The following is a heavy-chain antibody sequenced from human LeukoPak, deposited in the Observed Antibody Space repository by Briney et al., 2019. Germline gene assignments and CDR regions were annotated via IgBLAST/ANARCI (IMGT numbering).Heavy chain of an antibody. D-gene: IGHD2-2*01. CDR1: GGSISSSNW. CDR2: IYHSGST. J-gene: IGHJ6*02. CDR3: ARAEDIVVVPAATFSYYYYGMDV. Sequence: SETLSLTCAVSGGSISSSNWWSWVRQPPGKGLEWIGEIYHSGSTNYNPSLKSRVTISVDKSKNQFSLKLSSVTAADTAVYYCARAEDIVVVPAATFSYYYYGMDVWGQGTTVTVSS. V-gene: IGHV4-4*02.